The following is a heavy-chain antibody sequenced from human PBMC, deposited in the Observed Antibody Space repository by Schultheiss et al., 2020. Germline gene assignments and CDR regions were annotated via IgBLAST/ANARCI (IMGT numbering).Heavy chain of an antibody. CDR2: MNPNSGNT. V-gene: IGHV1-8*02. Sequence: ASVKVSCKASGGTFSSYAISWVRQATGQGLEWMGWMNPNSGNTGYAQKFQGRVTMTRNTSISTAYMELSSLRSEDTAVYYCARRDSSGYYYSFDYWGQGTLVTVSS. CDR3: ARRDSSGYYYSFDY. D-gene: IGHD3-22*01. J-gene: IGHJ4*02. CDR1: GGTFSSYA.